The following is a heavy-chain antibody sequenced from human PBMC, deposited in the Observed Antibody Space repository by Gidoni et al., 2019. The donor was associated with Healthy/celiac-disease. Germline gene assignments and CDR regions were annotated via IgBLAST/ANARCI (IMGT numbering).Heavy chain of an antibody. CDR3: ARVLRETTVVYYFDY. V-gene: IGHV4-30-2*01. CDR2: IYHSGST. Sequence: QLQLQESGSGLVKPSQTLSLTCAVSGGSISSGGYSWSWIRQPPGKGLEWIGYIYHSGSTYYNPSLKSRVTISVDRSKNQFSLKLSSVTAADTAVYYCARVLRETTVVYYFDYWGQGTLVTVSS. D-gene: IGHD4-17*01. CDR1: GGSISSGGYS. J-gene: IGHJ4*02.